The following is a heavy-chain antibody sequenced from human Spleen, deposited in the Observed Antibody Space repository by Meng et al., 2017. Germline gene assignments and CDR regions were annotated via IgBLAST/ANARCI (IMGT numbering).Heavy chain of an antibody. CDR2: INAGNGNT. CDR3: ARTIQLWSYNWFDP. J-gene: IGHJ5*02. V-gene: IGHV1-3*01. Sequence: ASLKVSCKALGGIFSNYVIGWVRQAPGQGLEWMGGINAGNGNTKYSQKFQGRVTITRDTSASTAYMELSSLRSEDTAVYYCARTIQLWSYNWFDPWGQGTLVTVSS. D-gene: IGHD5-18*01. CDR1: GGIFSNYV.